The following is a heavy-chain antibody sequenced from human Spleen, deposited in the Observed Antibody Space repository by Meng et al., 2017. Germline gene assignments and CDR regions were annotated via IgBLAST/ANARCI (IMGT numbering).Heavy chain of an antibody. CDR2: INHSGST. V-gene: IGHV4-34*01. CDR3: ARGYSSGWYPY. CDR1: GGSFSDYY. J-gene: IGHJ4*02. Sequence: SETLSLTCVVSGGSFSDYYWSWIRQPPGKGLEWIGEINHSGSTNYNPSLESRATISVDTSQNNLSLKLSSVTAADTTVYYCARGYSSGWYPYWGQGTLVTVSS. D-gene: IGHD6-19*01.